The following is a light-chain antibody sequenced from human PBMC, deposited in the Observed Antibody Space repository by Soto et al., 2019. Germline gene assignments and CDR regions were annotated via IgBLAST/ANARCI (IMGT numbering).Light chain of an antibody. CDR1: SSDVGGYNY. Sequence: QSVLTQPASVSGSPGQSITISCTGTSSDVGGYNYVSWYQQHPGTAPKLMIYEVSNRPSGVSNRFSGSKSGNTASLTISGLQAEDEADYYCTSYTTTSIVIFGGGTKVTVL. CDR3: TSYTTTSIVI. CDR2: EVS. V-gene: IGLV2-14*01. J-gene: IGLJ2*01.